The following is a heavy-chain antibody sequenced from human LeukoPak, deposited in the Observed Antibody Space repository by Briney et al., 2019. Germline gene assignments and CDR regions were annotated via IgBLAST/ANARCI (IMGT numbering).Heavy chain of an antibody. V-gene: IGHV4-30-2*01. CDR1: GGSISSGGYS. CDR3: ATHSSSWTHFDY. CDR2: IYHSGST. D-gene: IGHD6-13*01. J-gene: IGHJ4*02. Sequence: SETLSLTCAVSGGSISSGGYSWSWIRQPPGKGLEWIGYIYHSGSTYYNPSLKSRVTISVDRSKNQFSLKLSSVTAADTAVYYCATHSSSWTHFDYWGQGTLVTVSS.